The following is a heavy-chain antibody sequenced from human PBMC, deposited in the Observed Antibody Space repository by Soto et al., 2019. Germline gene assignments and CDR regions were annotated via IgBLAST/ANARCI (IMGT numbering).Heavy chain of an antibody. D-gene: IGHD4-17*01. Sequence: QVQLVQSGAEVKKPGASVKVSCKASGYTFTSYDINWVRQATGQGLEYLGWMNPNSGNTAYVQKLRGRVTMTWDTSITTAYMELSSLRSEDTAVYFCARGIKYGAYSRWFDPWGQGTLVTVSS. CDR3: ARGIKYGAYSRWFDP. CDR1: GYTFTSYD. V-gene: IGHV1-8*01. CDR2: MNPNSGNT. J-gene: IGHJ5*02.